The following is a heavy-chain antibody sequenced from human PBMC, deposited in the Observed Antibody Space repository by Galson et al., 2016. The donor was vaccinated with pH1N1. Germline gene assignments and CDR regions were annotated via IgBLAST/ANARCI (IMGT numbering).Heavy chain of an antibody. J-gene: IGHJ6*02. V-gene: IGHV4-59*02. CDR3: AREGGEVNWDSFHYGLDV. Sequence: ETLSLTCTVSGGSVSRYYWSWIRQPPGKGLEWIAYISNNGNINYCPSLKSRVTISRDTSKNQFSLNLRSVTAADTAVYYCAREGGEVNWDSFHYGLDVWGQGSTVTVSS. CDR2: ISNNGNI. D-gene: IGHD1-1*01. CDR1: GGSVSRYY.